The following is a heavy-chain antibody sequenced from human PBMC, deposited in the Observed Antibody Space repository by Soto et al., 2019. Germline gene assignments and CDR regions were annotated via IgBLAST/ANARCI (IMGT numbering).Heavy chain of an antibody. V-gene: IGHV3-9*01. D-gene: IGHD3-22*01. J-gene: IGHJ4*02. CDR3: AKDSLTYYYDSSGYFDY. CDR1: GFTFDDYA. CDR2: ISWNSGSI. Sequence: GGSLRLSCAASGFTFDDYAMHWVRQAPGKGLEWVSGISWNSGSIGYADSVKGRFTISRDNAKNPLYLQMNSLRAEDTALYYCAKDSLTYYYDSSGYFDYWGQGTLVTVSS.